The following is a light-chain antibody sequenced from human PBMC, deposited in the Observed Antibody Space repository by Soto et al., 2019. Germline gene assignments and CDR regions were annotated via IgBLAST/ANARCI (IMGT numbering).Light chain of an antibody. Sequence: DIQMTQSPSTLSAPVGDRVTITCRASQSVSKWVAWYQAKPGKTPQLLIYDASTLQGGVPSRFSGSGSGTDFTLTICRLQPDEFATYYCQQHKGDSTFGGGTKVEI. CDR2: DAS. J-gene: IGKJ4*01. CDR1: QSVSKW. CDR3: QQHKGDST. V-gene: IGKV1-5*01.